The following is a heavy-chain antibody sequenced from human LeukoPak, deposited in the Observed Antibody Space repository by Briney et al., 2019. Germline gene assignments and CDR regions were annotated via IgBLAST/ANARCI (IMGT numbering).Heavy chain of an antibody. D-gene: IGHD1-20*01. J-gene: IGHJ4*02. CDR2: IIPILGIA. CDR1: GGTFSSYG. V-gene: IGHV1-69*04. Sequence: ASVKVSCKASGGTFSSYGISWVRQAPGQGLEWMGRIIPILGIANYAQKFQGRVTMTRNTSISTAYMELSSLRSEDTAVYYCARGITGDVGYDYWGQGTLVTVSS. CDR3: ARGITGDVGYDY.